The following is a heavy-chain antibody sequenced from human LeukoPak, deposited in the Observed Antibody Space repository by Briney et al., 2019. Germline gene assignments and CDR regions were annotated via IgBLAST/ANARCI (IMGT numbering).Heavy chain of an antibody. D-gene: IGHD4-17*01. Sequence: GGSLRLSCAASGFTFSSYAMSWVRQAPGKGLEWVANIKQDGSEKYYVDSVKGRFTISRDNAKNSLYLQMNSLRAEDTAVYYCARDAPYYGAADYWGQGTLVTVSS. CDR2: IKQDGSEK. V-gene: IGHV3-7*01. J-gene: IGHJ4*02. CDR3: ARDAPYYGAADY. CDR1: GFTFSSYA.